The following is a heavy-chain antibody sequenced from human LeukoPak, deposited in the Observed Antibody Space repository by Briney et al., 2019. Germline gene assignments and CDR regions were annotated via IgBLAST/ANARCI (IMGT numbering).Heavy chain of an antibody. J-gene: IGHJ4*02. V-gene: IGHV3-66*02. D-gene: IGHD6-13*01. Sequence: GGSLRLSCAASGFTVSSNYMSWVRQAPGKGLEWVSVIYSGGSTYYADSVKGRFTISRDNSKNTLYLQMNSLRAEDTAVYYCARETRPAKVAAGSDYWGQGTPVTVSS. CDR1: GFTVSSNY. CDR3: ARETRPAKVAAGSDY. CDR2: IYSGGST.